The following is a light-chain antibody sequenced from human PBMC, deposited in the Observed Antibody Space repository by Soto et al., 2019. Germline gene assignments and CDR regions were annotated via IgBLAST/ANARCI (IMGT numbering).Light chain of an antibody. CDR3: SSYAGSTDFV. J-gene: IGLJ1*01. CDR2: EVT. Sequence: QSALTQPPSASGSPGQSVTISCTGSSSDVGGYSYVSWYRQHPGKAPKLLVYEVTKRPSGVPDRFSGSKSGNTASLTVSGLQAEDEADYYCSSYAGSTDFVFGTGTKLTVL. CDR1: SSDVGGYSY. V-gene: IGLV2-8*01.